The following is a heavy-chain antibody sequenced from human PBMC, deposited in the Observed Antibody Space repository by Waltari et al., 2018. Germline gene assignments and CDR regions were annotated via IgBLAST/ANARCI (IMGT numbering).Heavy chain of an antibody. Sequence: QVQLVQSGAEVKKPGASVKVSCKASGYTFTSYAMHWVRPAPGQRLEWMGWINAGNGNTKYSQEVQGRVTITRDTSASTAYMELSSLRSEDMAVYYCARGRVAAGVDYWGQGTLVTVSS. CDR1: GYTFTSYA. CDR3: ARGRVAAGVDY. J-gene: IGHJ4*02. D-gene: IGHD6-13*01. V-gene: IGHV1-3*03. CDR2: INAGNGNT.